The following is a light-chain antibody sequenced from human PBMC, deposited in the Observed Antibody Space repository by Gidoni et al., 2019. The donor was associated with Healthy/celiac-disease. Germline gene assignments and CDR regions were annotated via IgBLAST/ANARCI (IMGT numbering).Light chain of an antibody. J-gene: IGKJ4*01. Sequence: DTQITQSPSPLSASVGDRDTITCQASQDISNYLNWYQQKPGKAPKLLIYDASNLETGVPSRFSGSGSGTDFTFTISSLQPEDIATYYCQQYDNHPLTFXEXTKVEIK. CDR1: QDISNY. CDR2: DAS. CDR3: QQYDNHPLT. V-gene: IGKV1-33*01.